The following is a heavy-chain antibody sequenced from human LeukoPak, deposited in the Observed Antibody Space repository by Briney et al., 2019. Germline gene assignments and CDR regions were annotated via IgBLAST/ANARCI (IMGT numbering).Heavy chain of an antibody. Sequence: PGGSLRLSCAASGFTFSSYAMHWVRQAPGKGLEWVAVISYDGSNKYYADSVKGRFTISRDNSKNTLYLQTNSLRAEDTAVYYCARGDPDYYGSGSYYNGADIWGQGTMVTVSS. J-gene: IGHJ3*02. V-gene: IGHV3-30-3*01. CDR3: ARGDPDYYGSGSYYNGADI. CDR2: ISYDGSNK. CDR1: GFTFSSYA. D-gene: IGHD3-10*01.